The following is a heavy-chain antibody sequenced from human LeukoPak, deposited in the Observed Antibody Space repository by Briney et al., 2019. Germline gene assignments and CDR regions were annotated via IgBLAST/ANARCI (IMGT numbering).Heavy chain of an antibody. CDR2: MNPNSGNT. CDR1: GYTFTSYD. J-gene: IGHJ4*02. CDR3: ARGPCIGGDCYSYCFDY. Sequence: ASVKVSCKASGYTFTSYDINWMRQATGQGLEWMGWMNPNSGNTGYAQKFQGRVTMTRNTSISTAYMELSSLRSEDTAVYYCARGPCIGGDCYSYCFDYWGQGTLVTVSS. D-gene: IGHD2-21*02. V-gene: IGHV1-8*01.